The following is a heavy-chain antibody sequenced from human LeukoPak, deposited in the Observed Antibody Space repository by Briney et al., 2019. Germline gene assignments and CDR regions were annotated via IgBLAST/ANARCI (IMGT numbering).Heavy chain of an antibody. D-gene: IGHD6-19*01. CDR3: ARGSTYSSGWYTGFDY. Sequence: GGSLRLSCAGSGFTFSSYSMNWVRQAPGKGLEWVSSITSSSSYIYYADSVKGRSTISRDNAKKSVYLQMNSLRAEDTAVYYCARGSTYSSGWYTGFDYWGQGTLVTVSS. CDR1: GFTFSSYS. V-gene: IGHV3-21*01. CDR2: ITSSSSYI. J-gene: IGHJ4*02.